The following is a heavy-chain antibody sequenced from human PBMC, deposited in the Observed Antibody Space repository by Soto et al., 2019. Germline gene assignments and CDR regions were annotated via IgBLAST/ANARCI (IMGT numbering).Heavy chain of an antibody. D-gene: IGHD3-3*01. V-gene: IGHV3-53*01. CDR2: IYSGGST. CDR1: GFTVSSNH. J-gene: IGHJ4*02. CDR3: AREIPTPITAILRSYYFDY. Sequence: PGGSLRLSCAASGFTVSSNHMSWVRQAPGKGLEWVSVIYSGGSTYYADSVKGRFTISRDNSKNTLYLQMNSLRAEDTAVYYCAREIPTPITAILRSYYFDYWGQGTLVTVSS.